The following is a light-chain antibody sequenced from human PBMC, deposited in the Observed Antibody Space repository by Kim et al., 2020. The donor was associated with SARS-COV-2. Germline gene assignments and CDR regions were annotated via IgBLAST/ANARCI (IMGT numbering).Light chain of an antibody. Sequence: SVSPGQTASISCSGDKLGDKYACWYQQKSGQSPVLVIYHDTKRPSGIPERFSGSNSGNTATLTISGTQAMDEADYYCQAWDSNTAVFGGGTQLTVL. V-gene: IGLV3-1*01. CDR1: KLGDKY. CDR2: HDT. J-gene: IGLJ2*01. CDR3: QAWDSNTAV.